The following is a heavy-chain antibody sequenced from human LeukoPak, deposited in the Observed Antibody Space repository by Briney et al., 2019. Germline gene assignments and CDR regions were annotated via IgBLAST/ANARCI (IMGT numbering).Heavy chain of an antibody. D-gene: IGHD5-24*01. CDR2: ISGSGSTI. V-gene: IGHV3-48*03. CDR1: GFTFSSYE. Sequence: PGGSLRLSCAASGFTFSSYEMNWVRQAPGKGLEWVSYISGSGSTIYYADSVKGRFTISRDNAKNSLYLQMNSLRAEDTAVYYCAREQMASFDYWGQGTLVTVSS. J-gene: IGHJ4*02. CDR3: AREQMASFDY.